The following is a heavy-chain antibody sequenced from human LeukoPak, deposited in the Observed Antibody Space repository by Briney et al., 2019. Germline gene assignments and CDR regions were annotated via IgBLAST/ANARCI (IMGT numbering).Heavy chain of an antibody. V-gene: IGHV3-23*01. CDR1: GFIFTNYA. D-gene: IGHD2-2*01. Sequence: GGSLRLSCAASGFIFTNYAMSWVRQAPGRGLEWVSAIIGSGTSTYYADSVKGRFTISRDNSKNTLYLQMNSLRAEDTAVYYCARGIVVVPAYSYDYWGQGTLVTVSS. CDR2: IIGSGTST. CDR3: ARGIVVVPAYSYDY. J-gene: IGHJ4*02.